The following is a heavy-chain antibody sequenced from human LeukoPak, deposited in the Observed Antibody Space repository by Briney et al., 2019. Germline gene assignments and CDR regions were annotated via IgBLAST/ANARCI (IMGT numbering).Heavy chain of an antibody. D-gene: IGHD2-2*01. J-gene: IGHJ4*02. CDR3: ARDGRRYCSSTSCYVVY. V-gene: IGHV3-21*01. CDR2: ISSSSSYI. CDR1: GFTFSSYS. Sequence: GGSLRLSCAASGFTFSSYSMNWGRQAPGKGLELVSSISSSSSYIYYADSVKGRFIISRDNAKNSLYLQMNSLRAEDTAVYYCARDGRRYCSSTSCYVVYWGQGTLVTVSS.